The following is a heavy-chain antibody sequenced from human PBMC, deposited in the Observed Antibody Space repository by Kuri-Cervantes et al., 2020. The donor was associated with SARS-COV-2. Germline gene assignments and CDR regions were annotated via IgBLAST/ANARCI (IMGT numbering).Heavy chain of an antibody. CDR3: AKHSSSTYPTPFDY. D-gene: IGHD2/OR15-2a*01. Sequence: GGSLRLSCAASGFTFSNYAMNWVRQAPGKGLEWVSSISNSGGSTYYADSVKGRFTISRDNSKNTLYLQMNSLRAEDTAIYSCAKHSSSTYPTPFDYWGQGALVTVSS. V-gene: IGHV3-23*01. J-gene: IGHJ4*02. CDR2: ISNSGGST. CDR1: GFTFSNYA.